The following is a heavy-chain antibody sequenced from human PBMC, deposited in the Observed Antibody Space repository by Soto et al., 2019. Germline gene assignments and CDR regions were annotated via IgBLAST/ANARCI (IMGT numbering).Heavy chain of an antibody. CDR3: TEEKVGTWWTSFDN. Sequence: PGGSLRLSCAASGFSFSAYSMHWVRPAPGKGLEWVSVVNKDATHSYYADSVKGRFTISRDNSKNFLYLQMTGLRSDDTAFYYCTEEKVGTWWTSFDNWGQGALVTVSS. CDR2: VNKDATHS. CDR1: GFSFSAYS. V-gene: IGHV3-43*01. J-gene: IGHJ4*02. D-gene: IGHD2-8*02.